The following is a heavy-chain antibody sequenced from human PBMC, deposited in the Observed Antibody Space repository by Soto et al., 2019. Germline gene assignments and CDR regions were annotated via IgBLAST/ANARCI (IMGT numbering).Heavy chain of an antibody. CDR2: ISSGSSYI. V-gene: IGHV3-21*01. D-gene: IGHD6-19*01. Sequence: PXGSLRLSCAASGFTFSSYSMNWVRQAPGKGLEWVSSISSGSSYIYYADSVKGRFTISRDNAKNSLYLQMNSLGAEDTALYYCAIYSSFDYWGQGTLVTVSS. J-gene: IGHJ4*02. CDR1: GFTFSSYS. CDR3: AIYSSFDY.